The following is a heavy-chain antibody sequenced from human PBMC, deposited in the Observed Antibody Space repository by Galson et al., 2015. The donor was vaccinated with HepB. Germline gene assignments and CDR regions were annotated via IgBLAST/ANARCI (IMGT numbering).Heavy chain of an antibody. CDR1: GFTFSSYA. Sequence: SLRLSCAASGFTFSSYAMHWVRQAPGKGLAYVSAINTNGGSTNYASSVKGRFTISRDNSKNTLYLQMGSLRAEDMAVYYCARLYCSGASCYFDYRGQGTLVTVSS. CDR2: INTNGGST. J-gene: IGHJ4*02. CDR3: ARLYCSGASCYFDY. V-gene: IGHV3-64*01. D-gene: IGHD2-15*01.